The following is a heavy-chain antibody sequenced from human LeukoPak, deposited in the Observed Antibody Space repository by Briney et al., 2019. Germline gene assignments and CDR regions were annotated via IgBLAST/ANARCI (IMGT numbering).Heavy chain of an antibody. J-gene: IGHJ4*02. V-gene: IGHV1-3*01. CDR1: GYTFTSYA. Sequence: GASVKVSCKASGYTFTSYAMHWVRQAPGQRLEWMGWINAGNGNTKYSQKFQGRVTITRDTSASTAYMELSGLRSEDTAVYYCARDRDVYYFDYWGQGTLVTVSS. D-gene: IGHD2-8*01. CDR2: INAGNGNT. CDR3: ARDRDVYYFDY.